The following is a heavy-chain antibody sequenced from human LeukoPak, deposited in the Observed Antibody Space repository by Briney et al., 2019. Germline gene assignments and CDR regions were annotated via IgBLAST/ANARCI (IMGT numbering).Heavy chain of an antibody. D-gene: IGHD3-3*01. V-gene: IGHV3-9*01. CDR3: AKDQATFGIYDYGMDV. CDR2: ISWNSGST. J-gene: IGHJ6*02. Sequence: PGRSLRLSCAASEFPFVDYARYWARKSPGKGLEWVSGISWNSGSTGYADSVRGRFTISRDNAKKSLYLQMNSLRDEDTALYYCAKDQATFGIYDYGMDVWGQGTKVTVSS. CDR1: EFPFVDYA.